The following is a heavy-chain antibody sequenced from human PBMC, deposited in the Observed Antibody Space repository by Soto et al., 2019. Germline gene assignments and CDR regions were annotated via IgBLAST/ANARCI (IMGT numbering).Heavy chain of an antibody. CDR1: GFTFDDYA. CDR3: ASRGRKFGESL. J-gene: IGHJ4*02. D-gene: IGHD3-10*01. Sequence: GGSLRLSCAASGFTFDDYAMHWVRQAPGKGLEWVSGISWNSGSIGYADSVKGRFTISRDNSKNTLYLQMNSLRAEDTAVYYCASRGRKFGESLWGQGTLVTVSS. CDR2: ISWNSGSI. V-gene: IGHV3-9*01.